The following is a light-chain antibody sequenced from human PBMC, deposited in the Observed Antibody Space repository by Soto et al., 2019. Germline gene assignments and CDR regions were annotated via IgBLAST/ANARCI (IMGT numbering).Light chain of an antibody. Sequence: ETVLTQSPGTLSLSPGEGATLSCRASQSITSSYLAWYQQKPGQAPRLLIYGAFNRATGIPDRFSGSGSGTDFTLTISRLEPEDFAVYYCQQYGRSRYTFAQGTKLEIK. CDR2: GAF. V-gene: IGKV3-20*01. CDR3: QQYGRSRYT. CDR1: QSITSSY. J-gene: IGKJ2*01.